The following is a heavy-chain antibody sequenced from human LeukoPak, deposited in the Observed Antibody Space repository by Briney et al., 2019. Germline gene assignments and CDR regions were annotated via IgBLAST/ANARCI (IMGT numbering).Heavy chain of an antibody. D-gene: IGHD6-13*01. Sequence: ASVKVSCKASGYTFTNYDINWVRQATGQGLEWMGWMNPNSGNTGYAQKFQGRVTMTRNTSISTAYMELSSLRSEDTAMYYCAISPSSSWGRYYYDYMDVWGKGTTVTISS. CDR2: MNPNSGNT. CDR3: AISPSSSWGRYYYDYMDV. CDR1: GYTFTNYD. V-gene: IGHV1-8*01. J-gene: IGHJ6*03.